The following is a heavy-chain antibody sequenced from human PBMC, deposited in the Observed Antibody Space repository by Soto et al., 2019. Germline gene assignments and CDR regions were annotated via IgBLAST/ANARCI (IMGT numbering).Heavy chain of an antibody. CDR1: GGSFSGYY. V-gene: IGHV4-34*01. Sequence: SETLSLTCAVYGGSFSGYYWSWIRQPPGKGLEWIGEINHSGSTNYNPSLKSRVTISVDTSKNQFSLKLSSVTAADTAVYYCARAVDSLLRHKNFDYWGQGTLVTVSS. CDR2: INHSGST. CDR3: ARAVDSLLRHKNFDY. D-gene: IGHD3-16*01. J-gene: IGHJ4*02.